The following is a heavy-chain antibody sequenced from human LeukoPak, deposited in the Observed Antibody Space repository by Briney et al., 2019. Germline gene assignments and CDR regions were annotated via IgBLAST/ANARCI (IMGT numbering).Heavy chain of an antibody. D-gene: IGHD1-14*01. CDR3: TRYNNDHFDY. Sequence: GRSLRLSCAGSGFTFGGYGMHWFRQTPGKGLEWVAVIAYDGSRAFYADSVKGRFTISRNNSKNTMSVQMDDLRAEDTAVYYCTRYNNDHFDYWGQGTLVTVSS. CDR1: GFTFGGYG. CDR2: IAYDGSRA. J-gene: IGHJ4*02. V-gene: IGHV3-33*01.